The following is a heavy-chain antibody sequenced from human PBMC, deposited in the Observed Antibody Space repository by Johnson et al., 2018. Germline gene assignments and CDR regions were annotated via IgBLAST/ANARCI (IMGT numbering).Heavy chain of an antibody. CDR1: GYSFTAYW. CDR2: IYPGDSDI. CDR3: ARLGASYCSGASCWESARYFYFGMDV. Sequence: VQLVQSGAEVKKPGESLKISCKGSGYSFTAYWIAWVRQMPGKGLEWMGIIYPGDSDIRYSPSFQGQVTISADKSVITAYLQWSSLKASDTAIYYCARLGASYCSGASCWESARYFYFGMDVWGQGTRVTVSS. J-gene: IGHJ6*02. V-gene: IGHV5-51*03. D-gene: IGHD2-15*01.